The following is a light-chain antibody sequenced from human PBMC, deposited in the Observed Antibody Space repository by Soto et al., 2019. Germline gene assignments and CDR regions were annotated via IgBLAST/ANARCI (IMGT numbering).Light chain of an antibody. V-gene: IGKV3-20*01. CDR1: QNVNNNF. CDR3: QQYGSSPLYT. CDR2: GVS. J-gene: IGKJ2*01. Sequence: VLTQSPRTLSLSPGERATLSCRASQNVNNNFVAWYQQKPGQAPSLLIYGVSDRATGVPDRFSGSGSGTDFTLTISRLEPEDFAVYYCQQYGSSPLYTFGQGTKLEIK.